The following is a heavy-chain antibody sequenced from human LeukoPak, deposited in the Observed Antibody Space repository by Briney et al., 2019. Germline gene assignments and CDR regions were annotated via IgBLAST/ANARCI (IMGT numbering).Heavy chain of an antibody. CDR2: ITTYNGNT. CDR3: ARDTPNSSGWPHYYYYGMDV. CDR1: GYTFTSYG. V-gene: IGHV1-18*01. J-gene: IGHJ6*02. D-gene: IGHD6-19*01. Sequence: ASVELSCTASGYTFTSYGISWVRQAPGQGLEWMGWITTYNGNTNYAQKLQGRVTMTTDTSTSTAYMELRSLRSDDTAVYYCARDTPNSSGWPHYYYYGMDVWGQGTTVTVSS.